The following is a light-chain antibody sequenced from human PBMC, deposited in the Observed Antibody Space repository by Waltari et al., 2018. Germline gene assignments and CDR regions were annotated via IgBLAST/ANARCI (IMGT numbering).Light chain of an antibody. CDR3: AAWDDSLSGRV. CDR1: RSNIGSNY. Sequence: QSVLTQPPSASGTPGQRVTIACSGSRSNIGSNYEYLYQQVPATAPKLLIYRNNQRPSGVPDRFSGSKSGTSASLAISGLRSEDEADYYCAAWDDSLSGRVFGGGTKVTVL. V-gene: IGLV1-47*01. CDR2: RNN. J-gene: IGLJ3*02.